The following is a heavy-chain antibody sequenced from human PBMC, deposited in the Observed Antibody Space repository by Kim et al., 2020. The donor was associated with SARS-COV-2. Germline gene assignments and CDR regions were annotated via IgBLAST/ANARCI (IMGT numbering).Heavy chain of an antibody. V-gene: IGHV1-18*04. J-gene: IGHJ4*01. Sequence: ASVKVSCKASGYTFTSYGISWVRQAPGQGLEWMGWISGDNGNTNYAQKVQGRVTMTTDTSASTVYMELRSLRSDDTAVYYGARYARGIVAGTGRDFDYGG. CDR3: ARYARGIVAGTGRDFDY. D-gene: IGHD6-19*01. CDR2: ISGDNGNT. CDR1: GYTFTSYG.